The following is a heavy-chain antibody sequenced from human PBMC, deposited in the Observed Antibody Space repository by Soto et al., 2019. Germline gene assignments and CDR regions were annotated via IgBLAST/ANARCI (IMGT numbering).Heavy chain of an antibody. CDR3: AHRRVFDWFAP. Sequence: SGPTLVNPTQTLTLTCTFSGFSLSTSEVGVGWIRQPPGKALEWLALIFWNDDERYNPSLKSRLTITKDISKNQVVLTMTNMDPVDTATYYCAHRRVFDWFAPWGQGTLVTVSS. D-gene: IGHD6-13*01. V-gene: IGHV2-5*01. J-gene: IGHJ5*02. CDR2: IFWNDDE. CDR1: GFSLSTSEVG.